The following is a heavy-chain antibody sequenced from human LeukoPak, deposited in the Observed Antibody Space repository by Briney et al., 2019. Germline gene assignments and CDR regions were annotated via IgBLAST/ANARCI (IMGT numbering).Heavy chain of an antibody. CDR2: ISSSGITI. V-gene: IGHV3-48*03. J-gene: IGHJ4*02. CDR1: GFLFSSFE. CDR3: ARSSRELGGYAPWELMPPFDY. D-gene: IGHD1-7*01. Sequence: GGSLRLSCAASGFLFSSFEVNWVRQAPGKGLEWVSYISSSGITIYYADSVKGRFTISRDNAKNSLYLQMNSLRAEDTAVYYCARSSRELGGYAPWELMPPFDYWGQGTLVTVSS.